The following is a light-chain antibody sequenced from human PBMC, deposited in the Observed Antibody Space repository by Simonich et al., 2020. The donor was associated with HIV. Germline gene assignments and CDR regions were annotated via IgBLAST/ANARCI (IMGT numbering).Light chain of an antibody. J-gene: IGKJ3*01. CDR1: QSVLYSSNNMNY. Sequence: DIVMTQSPDSLAVSLGERATINCKSSQSVLYSSNNMNYLAWYQQKPGQPPKLFIYWESTRESGVPDRFSGSGSGTDFTLTISSLQAEDVAVYYCQQYYSTPVTFGPGTKVDIK. CDR3: QQYYSTPVT. V-gene: IGKV4-1*01. CDR2: WES.